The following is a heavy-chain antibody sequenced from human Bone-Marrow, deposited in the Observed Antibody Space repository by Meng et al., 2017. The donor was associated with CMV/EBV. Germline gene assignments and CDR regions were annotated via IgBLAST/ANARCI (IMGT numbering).Heavy chain of an antibody. V-gene: IGHV3-15*01. CDR3: STYHPRKPY. Sequence: GESLKISCAASGFTFSSYEMNWVRQAPGKGLEWVGRIKSKTDGGKTDYATPVKGRFTISRDDSKNTQYLQMNSLKTEDRAVYYCSTYHPRKPYWGQGTLVTVSS. CDR1: GFTFSSYE. J-gene: IGHJ4*02. CDR2: IKSKTDGGKT.